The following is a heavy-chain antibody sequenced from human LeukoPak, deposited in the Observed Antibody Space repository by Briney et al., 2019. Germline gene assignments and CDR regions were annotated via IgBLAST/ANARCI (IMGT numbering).Heavy chain of an antibody. V-gene: IGHV1-46*01. D-gene: IGHD2-2*01. CDR3: ARDPIVVVPAAMSGYYYYGMDV. CDR1: GYTFTSYY. Sequence: ASVKVSCKASGYTFTSYYMHWVRQAPGQGLEWMGIINPSGGSTSYAQKFQGRVTMTRDTSTSTVYMELSSLRSEDTAVYYCARDPIVVVPAAMSGYYYYGMDVWGQGTTVTVSS. J-gene: IGHJ6*02. CDR2: INPSGGST.